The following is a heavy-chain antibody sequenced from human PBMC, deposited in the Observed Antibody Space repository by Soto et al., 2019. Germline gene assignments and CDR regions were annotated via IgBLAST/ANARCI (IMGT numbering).Heavy chain of an antibody. CDR1: GYTFTSYA. CDR2: INAGNGNT. Sequence: QVPLVQSGAEVKKPGASVKVSCKASGYTFTSYAMHWVRQAPGQRLEWMGWINAGNGNTKYSQKFQGRVTITRDTSASTAYMELSSLRSEDTAVYYCARDQPHCSSTSCYGYYYYGMDVWGQGTTVTVSS. D-gene: IGHD2-2*01. J-gene: IGHJ6*02. V-gene: IGHV1-3*01. CDR3: ARDQPHCSSTSCYGYYYYGMDV.